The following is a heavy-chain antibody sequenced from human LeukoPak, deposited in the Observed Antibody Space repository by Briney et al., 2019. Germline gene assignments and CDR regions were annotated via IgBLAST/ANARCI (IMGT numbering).Heavy chain of an antibody. CDR2: ISSSSSYI. CDR3: ARAGYCSGGSCETIDY. D-gene: IGHD2-15*01. J-gene: IGHJ4*02. V-gene: IGHV3-21*01. Sequence: GGSLRLSCAAPGFTFSSYSMNWVRQAPGKGLEWVSSISSSSSYIYYADSVKGRFTISRDNAKNSLYLQMNSLRAEDTAVYYCARAGYCSGGSCETIDYWGQGTLVTVSS. CDR1: GFTFSSYS.